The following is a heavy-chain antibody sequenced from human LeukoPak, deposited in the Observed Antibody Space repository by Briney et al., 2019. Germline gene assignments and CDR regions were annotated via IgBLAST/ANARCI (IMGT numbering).Heavy chain of an antibody. V-gene: IGHV3-53*01. D-gene: IGHD2-15*01. CDR2: LYSGGTT. CDR3: ARQVVAITLFEH. J-gene: IGHJ4*02. Sequence: GGSLRLSCAASGFSVSSNYVSWVRQAPGKGLEWVSALYSGGTTCYADSVKGRFTIPRDNSKNTLYLQMNSLRVEDTAVYYCARQVVAITLFEHWGQGTLVTVSS. CDR1: GFSVSSNY.